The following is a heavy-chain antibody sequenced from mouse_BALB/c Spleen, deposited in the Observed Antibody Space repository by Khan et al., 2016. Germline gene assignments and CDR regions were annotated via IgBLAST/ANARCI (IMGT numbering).Heavy chain of an antibody. CDR1: GDSITSGY. J-gene: IGHJ3*01. V-gene: IGHV3-8*02. CDR3: ARDGNYWFAY. Sequence: EVQLQESGPSLVKPSQTLSLTCSVTGDSITSGYWNWIRKFPGNKLEYMGYISYDGSNNYNPSLKNRISITRDTSKNQFFLKLNSVTTEDTATYYCARDGNYWFAYWGQGTLVTVSA. D-gene: IGHD2-1*01. CDR2: ISYDGSN.